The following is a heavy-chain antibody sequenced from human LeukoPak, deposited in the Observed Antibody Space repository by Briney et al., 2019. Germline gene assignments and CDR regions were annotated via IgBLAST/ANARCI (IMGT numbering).Heavy chain of an antibody. CDR3: ARAFSGYDYFY. J-gene: IGHJ4*02. CDR1: GYTFTSYD. D-gene: IGHD5-12*01. CDR2: MNPNSGKT. V-gene: IGHV1-8*01. Sequence: ASVKVSCKASGYTFTSYDINRVRQATGQGLERMGWMNPNSGKTGYAQKFQGRVTMTRNTSISTAYMELSSLRSEDTAAYYCARAFSGYDYFYWGQGTLVTVSS.